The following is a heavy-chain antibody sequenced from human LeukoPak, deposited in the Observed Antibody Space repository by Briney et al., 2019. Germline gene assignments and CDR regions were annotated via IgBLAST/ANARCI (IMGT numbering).Heavy chain of an antibody. CDR2: ISAYNGNT. V-gene: IGHV1-18*01. D-gene: IGHD3-3*01. CDR3: ARYDFWGGYDY. Sequence: GASVKVSCKASGYTFTSYGISWVRQAHGQGIEWMGWISAYNGNTTYAQKLQGRVTMNTDTSTSTAYMELRSLRSDDTAVYYCARYDFWGGYDYWGQGTLVTVSS. J-gene: IGHJ4*02. CDR1: GYTFTSYG.